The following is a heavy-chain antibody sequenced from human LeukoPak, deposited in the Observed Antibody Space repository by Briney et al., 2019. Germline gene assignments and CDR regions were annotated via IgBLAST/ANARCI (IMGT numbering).Heavy chain of an antibody. CDR1: GGTFSSYA. Sequence: ASVKVSCKASGGTFSSYAISWVRQAPGQGLEWMGWISAYNGNTNYAQKLQGRVTMTTDTSTSTTYMELRSLRSDDTAVYYCARDDSSSWYLNSNLPNIDYWGQGTLVTVSS. CDR3: ARDDSSSWYLNSNLPNIDY. CDR2: ISAYNGNT. D-gene: IGHD6-13*01. J-gene: IGHJ4*02. V-gene: IGHV1-18*01.